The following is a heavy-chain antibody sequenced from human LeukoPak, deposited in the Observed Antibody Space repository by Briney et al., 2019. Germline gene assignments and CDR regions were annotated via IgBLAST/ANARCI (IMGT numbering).Heavy chain of an antibody. CDR1: GGSISSYY. V-gene: IGHV4-59*08. J-gene: IGHJ4*02. CDR2: ISYSGST. Sequence: SETLSLTCTVSGGSISSYYWSWIRQPPGKGLQWIGYISYSGSTNYNPSLKSRVTISVDTSKNQFSLKLSSVTAADTAVYYCARHPSYYYDSSGLDYWGQGTLVTVSS. D-gene: IGHD3-22*01. CDR3: ARHPSYYYDSSGLDY.